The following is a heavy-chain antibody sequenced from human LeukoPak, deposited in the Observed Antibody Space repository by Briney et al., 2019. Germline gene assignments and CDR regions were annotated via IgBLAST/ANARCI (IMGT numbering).Heavy chain of an antibody. CDR2: ISGSGGST. J-gene: IGHJ4*02. V-gene: IGHV3-23*01. D-gene: IGHD5-12*01. CDR1: GFTFSSYA. Sequence: PGGSLRLSCAASGFTFSSYAMSWVRQAPGKGLEWVSAISGSGGSTYYADSVKGRFTISRDNSKNTLYVQMNSLRAEDTAVYYCAKWRIVATTGYYFDYWGQGTLVTVSS. CDR3: AKWRIVATTGYYFDY.